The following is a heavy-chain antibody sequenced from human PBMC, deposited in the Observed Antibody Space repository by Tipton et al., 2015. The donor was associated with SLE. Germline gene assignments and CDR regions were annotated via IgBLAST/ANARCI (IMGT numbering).Heavy chain of an antibody. J-gene: IGHJ4*02. CDR2: VSHDGST. CDR3: ARGVAGRLGLDF. CDR1: GASISSRSHY. D-gene: IGHD6-19*01. Sequence: GLVKPSETLSLTCSVSGASISSRSHYWTWIRQPPGKGLEWVGSVSHDGSTDYNPSPTGRITISLDTSKSQISLNLNSVTAADTALYFCARGVAGRLGLDFWGQGSLVTVSS. V-gene: IGHV4-39*07.